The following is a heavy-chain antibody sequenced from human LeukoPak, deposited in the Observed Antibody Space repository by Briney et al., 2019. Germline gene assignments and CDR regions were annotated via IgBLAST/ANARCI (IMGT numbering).Heavy chain of an antibody. J-gene: IGHJ4*02. CDR2: IKQDGSEK. V-gene: IGHV3-7*01. CDR3: ARAGTSRITIFGVARARSRTLDY. CDR1: GFTFDDYT. Sequence: GGSLRLSCAASGFTFDDYTMHWVRQAPGKGLEWVANIKQDGSEKYYVDSVKGRFTISRDNAKNSLYLQMNSLRAEDTAVYYCARAGTSRITIFGVARARSRTLDYWGQGTLVTVSS. D-gene: IGHD3-3*01.